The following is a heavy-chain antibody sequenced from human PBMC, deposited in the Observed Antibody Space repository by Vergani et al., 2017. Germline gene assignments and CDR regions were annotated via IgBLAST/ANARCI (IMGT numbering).Heavy chain of an antibody. CDR2: INHSGST. CDR1: GGSFSGYY. CDR3: ARSQVVVAATLDY. J-gene: IGHJ4*02. Sequence: QVQLQQWGAGLLKPSETLSLTCAVYGGSFSGYYWSWIRQPPGKGLEWIGEINHSGSTNYNPSLKSRVTISVDTSKNQPSLKLSYVTAADTAVYYCARSQVVVAATLDYWGQGTLVTVSS. V-gene: IGHV4-34*01. D-gene: IGHD2-15*01.